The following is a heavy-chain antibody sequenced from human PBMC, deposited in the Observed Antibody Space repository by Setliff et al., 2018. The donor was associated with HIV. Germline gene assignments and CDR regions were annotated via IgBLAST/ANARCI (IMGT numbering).Heavy chain of an antibody. CDR3: ARESLVGATYQRAFDI. Sequence: GGSLRLSCAASGFTFSNYGMHWIRQAPDKGLEWVAFIRFDGGDKYYADSVKGRFTISRDNSKNALYLQMDSLRDEDTAVYYCARESLVGATYQRAFDIWGQGTMVTVSS. CDR2: IRFDGGDK. J-gene: IGHJ3*02. CDR1: GFTFSNYG. D-gene: IGHD1-26*01. V-gene: IGHV3-30*02.